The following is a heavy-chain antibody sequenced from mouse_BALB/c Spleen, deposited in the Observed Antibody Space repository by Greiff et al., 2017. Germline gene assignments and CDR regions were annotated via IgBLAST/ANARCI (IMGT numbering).Heavy chain of an antibody. CDR1: GFTFSSYA. J-gene: IGHJ4*01. V-gene: IGHV5-9-4*01. CDR3: ARKVRRGYAMDY. Sequence: EVQGVESGGGLVKPGGSLKLSCAASGFTFSSYAMSWVRQSPEKRLEWVAEISSGGSYTYYPDTVTGRFTISRDNAKNTLYLEMSSLRSEDTAMYYCARKVRRGYAMDYWGQGTSVTVSS. D-gene: IGHD2-14*01. CDR2: ISSGGSYT.